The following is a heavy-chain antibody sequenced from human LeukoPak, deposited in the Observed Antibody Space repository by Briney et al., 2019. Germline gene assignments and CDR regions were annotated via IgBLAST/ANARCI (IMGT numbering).Heavy chain of an antibody. V-gene: IGHV4-34*01. CDR2: TNHSGST. CDR1: GGSFSGYY. D-gene: IGHD6-19*01. Sequence: SETPSLTCAVYGGSFSGYYWSWIRQPPGKGLEWIGETNHSGSTNYNPSLKSRVTISVDTSKNQFSLKLSSVTAADTAVYYCARGRESSGWDFDYWGQGTLVTVSS. CDR3: ARGRESSGWDFDY. J-gene: IGHJ4*02.